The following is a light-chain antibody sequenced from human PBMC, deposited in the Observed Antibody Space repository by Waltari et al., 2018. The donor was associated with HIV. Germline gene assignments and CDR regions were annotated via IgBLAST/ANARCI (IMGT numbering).Light chain of an antibody. J-gene: IGLJ1*01. Sequence: QSVLTQPPSVSAAPGQNVTISCSGSNSNIGNNHASWYQQLPGTATKLPIYDNDKRPSGIPDRFSGSKSGTSATLGITGLQTGDEADYYCGTWDSSLTAYVFGTGTKVTVL. V-gene: IGLV1-51*01. CDR3: GTWDSSLTAYV. CDR1: NSNIGNNH. CDR2: DND.